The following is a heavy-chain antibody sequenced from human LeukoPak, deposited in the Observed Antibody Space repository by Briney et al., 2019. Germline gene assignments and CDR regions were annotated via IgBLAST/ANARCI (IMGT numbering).Heavy chain of an antibody. CDR1: GFTFGKYW. CDR3: ARDQYDTWSRRGNFDS. CDR2: IKLDGSEK. V-gene: IGHV3-7*03. D-gene: IGHD3-3*01. J-gene: IGHJ4*02. Sequence: GRSLRLSCVASGFTFGKYWMSWVRQAPGKGLEWVANIKLDGSEKNYVDSVKGRFTISRDNTKNSLYLQMNSLRAEDTAVFYCARDQYDTWSRRGNFDSWGQGTLVIVSS.